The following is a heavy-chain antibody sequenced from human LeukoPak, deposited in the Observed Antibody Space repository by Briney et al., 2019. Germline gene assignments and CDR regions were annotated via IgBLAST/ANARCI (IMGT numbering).Heavy chain of an antibody. Sequence: SETLSLTGAVYGGSFSGYYWSWIRQPPGKGLEWIGEINHSGCTNYNPSLKSRVTISVDTSKNQFSLKLSSVTAADTAVYYCARRVRGSFFDYWGQGTLVTVSS. V-gene: IGHV4-34*01. CDR3: ARRVRGSFFDY. J-gene: IGHJ4*02. CDR2: INHSGCT. D-gene: IGHD3-10*01. CDR1: GGSFSGYY.